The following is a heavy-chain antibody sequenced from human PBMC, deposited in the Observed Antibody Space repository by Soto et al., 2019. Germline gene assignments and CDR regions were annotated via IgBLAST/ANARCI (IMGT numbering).Heavy chain of an antibody. Sequence: SVKVSCKACGGTFSSYAISWVRQAPGQGLEWMGGIIPIFGTANYAQKFQGRVTITADESTSTAYMELSSLRSEDTAVYYCASISSGWYSSWFDPWGQGTLVTVSS. CDR2: IIPIFGTA. CDR1: GGTFSSYA. J-gene: IGHJ5*02. V-gene: IGHV1-69*13. D-gene: IGHD6-19*01. CDR3: ASISSGWYSSWFDP.